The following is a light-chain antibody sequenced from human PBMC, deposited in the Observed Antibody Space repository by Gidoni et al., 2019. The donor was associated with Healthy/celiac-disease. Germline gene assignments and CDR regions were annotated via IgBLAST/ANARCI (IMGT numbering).Light chain of an antibody. V-gene: IGKV1-39*01. Sequence: DIQMTQSPSSLSASVGDRVTITCRASQSFSSYLNWYQQKPGKAPKLLIYAASSLQSGVPSRFSGSGSGTDFTLTISSLQPEDFATYYCQQSYSTPRRFTFGPGTKVDIK. CDR2: AAS. CDR1: QSFSSY. J-gene: IGKJ3*01. CDR3: QQSYSTPRRFT.